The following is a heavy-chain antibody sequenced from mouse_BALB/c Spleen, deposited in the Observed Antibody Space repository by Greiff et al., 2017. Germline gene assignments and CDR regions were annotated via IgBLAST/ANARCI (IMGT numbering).Heavy chain of an antibody. CDR2: IRNKANGYTT. CDR1: GFTFTDYY. Sequence: EVQRVESGGGLVQPGGSLRLSCATSGFTFTDYYMSWVRQPPGKALEWLGFIRNKANGYTTEYSASVKGRFTISRDNSQSILYLQMNTLRAEDSATYYCARDIAVASYFDYWGQGTTLTVSS. J-gene: IGHJ2*01. CDR3: ARDIAVASYFDY. V-gene: IGHV7-3*02.